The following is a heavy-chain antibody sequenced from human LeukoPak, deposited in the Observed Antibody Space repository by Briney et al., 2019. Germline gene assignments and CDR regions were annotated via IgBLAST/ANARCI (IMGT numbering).Heavy chain of an antibody. CDR3: AREPRRKIRSATVYFDY. CDR2: INHSGST. J-gene: IGHJ4*02. D-gene: IGHD4-11*01. V-gene: IGHV4-34*01. Sequence: SETLSLTCAVYGGSFSGYYWSWIRQPPGKGLEWMGEINHSGSTNYNPYLKSRVTISVDTSKNQFSLKLSSVTAADTAVYYCAREPRRKIRSATVYFDYWGQGTLVTVSS. CDR1: GGSFSGYY.